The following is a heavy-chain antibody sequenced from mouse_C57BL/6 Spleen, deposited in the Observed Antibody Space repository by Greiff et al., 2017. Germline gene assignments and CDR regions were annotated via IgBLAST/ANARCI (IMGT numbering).Heavy chain of an antibody. CDR2: IYPGSGST. Sequence: QVQLQQPGAELVKPGASVKMSCKASGYTFTSYWITWVKQRPGKGLEWIGDIYPGSGSTNYNEKFKSKATLTVDTSSSTAYMQLSSLTSEDSAVNYCATYYYGSSYMFDYWSQGTTLTVSS. J-gene: IGHJ2*01. CDR3: ATYYYGSSYMFDY. CDR1: GYTFTSYW. V-gene: IGHV1-55*01. D-gene: IGHD1-1*01.